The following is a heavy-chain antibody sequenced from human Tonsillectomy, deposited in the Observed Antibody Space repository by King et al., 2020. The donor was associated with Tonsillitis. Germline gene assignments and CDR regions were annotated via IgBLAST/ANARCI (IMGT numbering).Heavy chain of an antibody. CDR2: IYPGDSDT. CDR1: GYSFTSYW. J-gene: IGHJ5*02. D-gene: IGHD3-22*01. Sequence: QLVQSGAEVKKPGASLKISCKGSGYSFTSYWIGWVRQMPGKGLEWMGIIYPGDSDTRYSPSFQGQVTISADKSISTAYLQWSSLKASDTAMYYCARKYYYDSSGYYYGEHNWFDPWGQGTLVTVSS. CDR3: ARKYYYDSSGYYYGEHNWFDP. V-gene: IGHV5-51*01.